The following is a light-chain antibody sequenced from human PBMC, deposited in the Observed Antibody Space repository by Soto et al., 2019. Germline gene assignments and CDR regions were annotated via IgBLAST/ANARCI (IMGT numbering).Light chain of an antibody. CDR2: DAD. CDR3: CSYGGRTTFRV. Sequence: QSALTQPRSVSGSPGQSITISCTGTSSDFGDSNFVSWYRQHPGKAPKPLIYDADKRPSGVPDRLSGSKSGKTASLTISGLQAEDEADYYCCSYGGRTTFRVFGGGTKLTVL. V-gene: IGLV2-11*01. J-gene: IGLJ3*02. CDR1: SSDFGDSNF.